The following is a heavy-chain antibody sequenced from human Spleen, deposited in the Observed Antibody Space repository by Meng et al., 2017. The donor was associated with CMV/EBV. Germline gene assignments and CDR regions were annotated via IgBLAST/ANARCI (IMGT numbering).Heavy chain of an antibody. J-gene: IGHJ4*02. Sequence: GESLKISCAASGFTFSGYWMHWVRQAPGKGLEWVAAISGSGGSTYYADSVRGRFTISRDNSKNTLYLQMNSLRAEDTAVYYCAKEGYCTNGVCYTNDYWGQGTLVTVSS. V-gene: IGHV3-23*01. D-gene: IGHD2-8*01. CDR2: ISGSGGST. CDR3: AKEGYCTNGVCYTNDY. CDR1: GFTFSGYW.